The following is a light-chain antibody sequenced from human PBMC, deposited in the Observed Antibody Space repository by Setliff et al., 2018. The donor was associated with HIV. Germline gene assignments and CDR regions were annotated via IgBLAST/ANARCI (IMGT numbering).Light chain of an antibody. V-gene: IGLV2-14*03. J-gene: IGLJ1*01. Sequence: QSALTQPASVSGSPGRSITISCIGTSSDVGGYDFVSWYQQRPGKAPKLIIFDVSERPSGVSHRFSGSKSGNTASLTISGLQTEDEADYFCASYRSPATYVFGIGTKGTVL. CDR3: ASYRSPATYV. CDR1: SSDVGGYDF. CDR2: DVS.